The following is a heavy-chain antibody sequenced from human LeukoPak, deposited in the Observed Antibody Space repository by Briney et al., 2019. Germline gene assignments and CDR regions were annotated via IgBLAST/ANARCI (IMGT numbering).Heavy chain of an antibody. J-gene: IGHJ5*02. V-gene: IGHV1-2*02. CDR3: ARVVDDIHWFDP. CDR1: GYTFTDYY. CDR2: INPKSGGT. D-gene: IGHD3-9*01. Sequence: GASVKVSCKASGYTFTDYYMHWVRQAPGQGLEWMGWINPKSGGTNYAQSFQGRVTMTTDTSIRTSYMEVKNLRSDDTAMYYCARVVDDIHWFDPWGQGTLVTVSS.